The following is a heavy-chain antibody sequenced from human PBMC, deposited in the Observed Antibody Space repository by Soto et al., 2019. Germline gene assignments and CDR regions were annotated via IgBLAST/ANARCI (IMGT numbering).Heavy chain of an antibody. Sequence: QVQLVQSGAEVRKPGASVKVSCKTSGYTFSRSGISWVRQAPGQGLEWMGWIRTYNGDANSAQKLQGRVTMTTDTSTSTAFMELGSLTSDDTAVYYCTRSGSVPYYSYGLDVWGQGTTVTVSS. J-gene: IGHJ6*02. CDR1: GYTFSRSG. D-gene: IGHD1-26*01. CDR2: IRTYNGDA. V-gene: IGHV1-18*01. CDR3: TRSGSVPYYSYGLDV.